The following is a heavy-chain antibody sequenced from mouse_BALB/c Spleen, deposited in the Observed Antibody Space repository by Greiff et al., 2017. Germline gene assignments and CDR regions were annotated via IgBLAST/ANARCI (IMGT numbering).Heavy chain of an antibody. Sequence: QVQLQQPGAELVKPGASVKLSCKASGYTFTSYWMHWVKQRPGQGLEWIGEINPSNGRTNYNEKFKSKATLTVDKSSSTAYMELRSLTSEDSAVYYCAGGQGLRYYAMDYWGQGTSVTVSS. V-gene: IGHV1S81*02. CDR2: INPSNGRT. D-gene: IGHD2-2*01. J-gene: IGHJ4*01. CDR3: AGGQGLRYYAMDY. CDR1: GYTFTSYW.